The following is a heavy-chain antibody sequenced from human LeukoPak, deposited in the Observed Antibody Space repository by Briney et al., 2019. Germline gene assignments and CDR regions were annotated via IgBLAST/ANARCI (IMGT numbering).Heavy chain of an antibody. CDR2: INAGNGNT. CDR1: GGTFSSYA. Sequence: GASVKVSCKASGGTFSSYAISWVRQAPGQRLEWMGWINAGNGNTKYSQKFQGRVTITRDTSASTAYMELSSLRSEDTAVYYCARRGDYALDYWGQGTLVTVSS. J-gene: IGHJ4*02. CDR3: ARRGDYALDY. D-gene: IGHD4-17*01. V-gene: IGHV1-3*01.